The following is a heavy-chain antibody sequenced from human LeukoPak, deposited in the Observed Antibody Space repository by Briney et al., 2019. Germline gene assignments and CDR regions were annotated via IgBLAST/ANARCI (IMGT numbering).Heavy chain of an antibody. CDR2: IYYSGST. CDR1: GGSISSSSYY. Sequence: SETLSLTCTVSGGSISSSSYYWGWIRQPPGKGLEWIGSIYYSGSTYYNPSLKSRVTISVDTSKNQFSLKLSSVTAADTAVYYCARAYSSSFRYYYYHGMDVWGQGTTVTVSS. D-gene: IGHD6-13*01. V-gene: IGHV4-39*07. J-gene: IGHJ6*02. CDR3: ARAYSSSFRYYYYHGMDV.